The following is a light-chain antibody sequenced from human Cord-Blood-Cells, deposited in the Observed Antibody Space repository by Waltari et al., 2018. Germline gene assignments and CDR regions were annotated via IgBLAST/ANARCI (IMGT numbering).Light chain of an antibody. V-gene: IGKV2-28*01. J-gene: IGKJ5*01. CDR1: QSLLNSNGYNY. Sequence: DIVMTQSPLSLPVTPGEPASISFRSSQSLLNSNGYNYLDWYLQKPGQSAQLLIYLGSNRASGAPDMFSGSGAGTDVTLKISRVEAEDVGVYYCMQALQTPTFGQGTRLEIK. CDR3: MQALQTPT. CDR2: LGS.